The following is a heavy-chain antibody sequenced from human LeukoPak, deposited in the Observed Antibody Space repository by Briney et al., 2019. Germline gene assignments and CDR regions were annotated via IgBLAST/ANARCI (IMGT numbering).Heavy chain of an antibody. CDR2: IYHSGST. Sequence: SETLSLTCTVSGYSISSGYYWGWIRQPPGKGLEWIGSIYHSGSTYYNPSLKSRVTISVDTSKNQFSLKLSSVTAADTAVYYCARVNNWNYGNYYCYMDVWGKGTTVTVSS. D-gene: IGHD1-7*01. CDR1: GYSISSGYY. V-gene: IGHV4-38-2*02. CDR3: ARVNNWNYGNYYCYMDV. J-gene: IGHJ6*03.